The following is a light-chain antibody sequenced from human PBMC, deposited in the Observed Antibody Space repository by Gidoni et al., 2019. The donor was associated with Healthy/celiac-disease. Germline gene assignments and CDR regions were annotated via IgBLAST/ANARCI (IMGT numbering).Light chain of an antibody. CDR2: DVS. CDR1: SSDVGGYNY. CDR3: SSYTSSSTSPYV. J-gene: IGLJ1*01. Sequence: QSALTQPASVSGSPGQSITISCTGTSSDVGGYNYVSWYQQHPGKAPKLMIYDVSNRPSGVSNRFSGSKSGNTASLTISGFQAEDEADYYCSSYTSSSTSPYVFGTGTKVTVL. V-gene: IGLV2-14*01.